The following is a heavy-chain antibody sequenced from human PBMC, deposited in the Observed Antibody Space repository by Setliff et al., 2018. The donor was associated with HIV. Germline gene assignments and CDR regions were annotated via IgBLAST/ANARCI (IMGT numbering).Heavy chain of an antibody. CDR3: ARGGGPDTNFDL. CDR2: VYYDGTT. Sequence: SETLSLTCTVSGGSINRIDYYWGWIRQSPGKGLEWIGNVYYDGTTYYNPSLKSRVTISVDTSKNQFSLRLSSVTAADRAVYYCARGGGPDTNFDLWGQGILVTVSS. CDR1: GGSINRIDYY. V-gene: IGHV4-39*07. D-gene: IGHD5-18*01. J-gene: IGHJ4*02.